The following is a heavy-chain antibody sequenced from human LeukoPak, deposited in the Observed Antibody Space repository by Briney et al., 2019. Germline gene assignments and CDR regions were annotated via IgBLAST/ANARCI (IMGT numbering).Heavy chain of an antibody. Sequence: ASVKVSCKASGYTFIGYYLHWVRQAPGQGLEWMGWISAYNGNTNYAQKLQGRVTMTTDTSTSTAYMELRSLRSDDTAVYYCARIPSGTMVRGVDYWGQGTLVTVSS. D-gene: IGHD3-10*01. J-gene: IGHJ4*02. CDR2: ISAYNGNT. CDR1: GYTFIGYY. V-gene: IGHV1-18*04. CDR3: ARIPSGTMVRGVDY.